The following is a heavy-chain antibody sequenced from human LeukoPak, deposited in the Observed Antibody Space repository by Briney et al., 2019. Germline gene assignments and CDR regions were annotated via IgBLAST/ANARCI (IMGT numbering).Heavy chain of an antibody. V-gene: IGHV4-4*07. D-gene: IGHD2-2*02. CDR3: ARECSSSTSCYSDSYYYYYMDV. J-gene: IGHJ6*03. CDR1: GGSISSYY. Sequence: SETLSLTCTVSGGSISSYYWSWIRQPAGKGLEWIGRIYTSGSTNYNPSLKSRVTMSVDTSKNQFSLKLSSVTAADTAVYYCARECSSSTSCYSDSYYYYYMDVWGKGTTVTVSS. CDR2: IYTSGST.